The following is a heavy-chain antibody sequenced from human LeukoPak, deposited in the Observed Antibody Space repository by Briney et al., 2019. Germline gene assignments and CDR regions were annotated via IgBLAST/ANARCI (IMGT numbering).Heavy chain of an antibody. Sequence: SETLSLTCAVSGGSISSSNWWSWVRQPPGKGLEWIGEIYHSGSTNYNPSLKSRVTISVDKSKNQFSLKLSSVTAADTAEYYCARGGYSRFLTYYFDYWGQGTLVTVSS. D-gene: IGHD6-13*01. CDR1: GGSISSSNW. CDR2: IYHSGST. J-gene: IGHJ4*02. V-gene: IGHV4-4*02. CDR3: ARGGYSRFLTYYFDY.